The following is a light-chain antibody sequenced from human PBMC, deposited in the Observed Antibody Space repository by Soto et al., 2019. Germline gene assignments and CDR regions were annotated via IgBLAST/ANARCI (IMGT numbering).Light chain of an antibody. CDR1: QSISSY. J-gene: IGKJ4*01. CDR2: AAS. V-gene: IGKV1-39*01. Sequence: DIQMTQSPSSLSASVGDRVTITCRASQSISSYLNWYQQKPGKAPKLLIYAASSLQSGVPSRFSGSGSGTDFTLTISRLQPEDFATDDCQQSYSTPLTFGGGTKVEIK. CDR3: QQSYSTPLT.